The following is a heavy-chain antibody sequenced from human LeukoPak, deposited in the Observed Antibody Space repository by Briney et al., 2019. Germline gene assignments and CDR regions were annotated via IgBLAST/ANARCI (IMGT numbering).Heavy chain of an antibody. CDR1: GFTFTSYS. D-gene: IGHD2-21*01. CDR2: ISSSSSYI. CDR3: ARGQDILGGDDYFDY. V-gene: IGHV3-21*01. Sequence: PGGSLRLSCAASGFTFTSYSMNWVRQAPGKGLEWVSSISSSSSYIYYADSVKGRFTISRDTSKNTLYLQMNSLRAEDTAVYYCARGQDILGGDDYFDYWGQGTLVTVSS. J-gene: IGHJ4*02.